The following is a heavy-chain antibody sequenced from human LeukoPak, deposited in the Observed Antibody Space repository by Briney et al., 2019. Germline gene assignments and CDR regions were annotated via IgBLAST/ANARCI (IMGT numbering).Heavy chain of an antibody. J-gene: IGHJ4*02. CDR2: INHSGST. D-gene: IGHD3-16*02. Sequence: PSQTLSLTCTVSGGSISSGGYYWSWIRQPPGKGLEWIGEINHSGSTDYNPSLKSRVTISVDTSKNQFSLKLSSVTAADTAVYYCARNPRNDYVWGSYRSNDYWGQGTLVTVSS. CDR1: GGSISSGGYY. CDR3: ARNPRNDYVWGSYRSNDY. V-gene: IGHV4-30-2*01.